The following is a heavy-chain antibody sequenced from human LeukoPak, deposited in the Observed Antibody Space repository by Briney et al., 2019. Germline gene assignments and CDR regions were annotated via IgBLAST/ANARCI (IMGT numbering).Heavy chain of an antibody. Sequence: SETLSLTCAVYGGSFSGYYWSWIRQPPGKGLEWIGEINHSGSTNYNPSLKSRVTISVDTSKNQFPLKLSSVTAADTSLYYCARGFDDILTGYYFFDYWGQGTLVTVSS. V-gene: IGHV4-34*01. CDR2: INHSGST. CDR1: GGSFSGYY. CDR3: ARGFDDILTGYYFFDY. J-gene: IGHJ4*01. D-gene: IGHD3-9*01.